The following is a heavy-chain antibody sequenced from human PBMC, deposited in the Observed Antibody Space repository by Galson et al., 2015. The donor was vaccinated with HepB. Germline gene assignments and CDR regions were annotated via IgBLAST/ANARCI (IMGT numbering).Heavy chain of an antibody. CDR3: AKFPTSGDPNGY. CDR1: GFTFSRFP. V-gene: IGHV3-23*01. Sequence: SLRLSCAASGFTFSRFPMTWVRRAPGRGLEWVSSISHSGDDTYYADSVKGRFTISRDNAKNTLYLQMNSLRAEDTAVYSCAKFPTSGDPNGYWGQGTLVTVSS. J-gene: IGHJ4*02. D-gene: IGHD2-21*02. CDR2: ISHSGDDT.